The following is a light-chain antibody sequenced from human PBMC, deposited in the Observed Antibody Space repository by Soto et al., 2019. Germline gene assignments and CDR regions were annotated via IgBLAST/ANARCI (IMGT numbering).Light chain of an antibody. CDR1: QSISSW. CDR3: QQYNTFSAT. J-gene: IGKJ5*01. CDR2: KAS. Sequence: EIRMTQSPSTLSASVGDRVTITCGASQSISSWLAWYQQKPGKAPKLLINKASSLESGVPSRFSGSGSGTEFTLTISSLQPDDFATYYCQQYNTFSATFGQGTRLEIK. V-gene: IGKV1-5*03.